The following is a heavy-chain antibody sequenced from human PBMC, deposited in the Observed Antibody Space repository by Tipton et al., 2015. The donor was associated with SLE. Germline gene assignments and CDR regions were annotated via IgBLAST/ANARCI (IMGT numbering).Heavy chain of an antibody. D-gene: IGHD6-6*01. CDR1: GYSISSGYY. CDR3: ARAPYSSSSVRFDP. V-gene: IGHV4-38-2*01. Sequence: TLSLTCAVSGYSISSGYYWGWIRQPPGKGLEWIGSIDHSGSTDYNPSLKSRVTISVDTSKNQFSLKLSSVTAADTAVYYCARAPYSSSSVRFDPWGQGTLVTVSS. CDR2: IDHSGST. J-gene: IGHJ5*02.